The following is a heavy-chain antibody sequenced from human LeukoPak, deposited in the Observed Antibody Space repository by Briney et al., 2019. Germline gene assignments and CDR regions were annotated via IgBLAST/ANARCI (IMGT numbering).Heavy chain of an antibody. CDR1: GFTVSSSY. Sequence: GGSLRLSCTASGFTVSSSYMSRVRQAPGKGLEWVSVIYIVGSTYYADSVKGRFTISRDNSKNTLYLQMNSLRAEDTAVYYCAREACSSTSCYTAYFDSWGQGTLVTVSS. D-gene: IGHD2-2*02. J-gene: IGHJ4*02. V-gene: IGHV3-53*01. CDR3: AREACSSTSCYTAYFDS. CDR2: IYIVGST.